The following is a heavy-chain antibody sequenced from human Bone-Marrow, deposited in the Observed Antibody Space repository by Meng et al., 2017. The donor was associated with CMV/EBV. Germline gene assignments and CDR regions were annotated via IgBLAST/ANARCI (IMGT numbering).Heavy chain of an antibody. Sequence: YYWGWIRQPPGKGLEWIGSIYYSGSTYYNPSLKSRVTISVDTSKNQFSLKLSSVTAADTAVYYCARDGGRYCSSTSCYITGRTFDPWGQGTLVTVS. CDR2: IYYSGST. CDR1: YY. CDR3: ARDGGRYCSSTSCYITGRTFDP. V-gene: IGHV4-39*07. J-gene: IGHJ5*02. D-gene: IGHD2-2*02.